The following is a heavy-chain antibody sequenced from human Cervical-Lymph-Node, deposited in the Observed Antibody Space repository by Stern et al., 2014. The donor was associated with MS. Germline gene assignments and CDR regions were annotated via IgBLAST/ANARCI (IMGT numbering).Heavy chain of an antibody. Sequence: QVQLVQSGAEVKKPGASVKVSCKASGDTFASFSIHWLRQAPGHGPVWMGIVNPTDGRTTYAQTFKGRVTMTRDTSTRTVYMELSSLKVGDTAIYFCANPLPYANWGQGTRVTVSS. CDR1: GDTFASFS. CDR3: ANPLPYAN. V-gene: IGHV1-46*03. D-gene: IGHD4-17*01. J-gene: IGHJ1*01. CDR2: VNPTDGRT.